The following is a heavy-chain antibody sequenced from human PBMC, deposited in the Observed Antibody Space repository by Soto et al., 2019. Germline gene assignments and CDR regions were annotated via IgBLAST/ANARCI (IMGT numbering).Heavy chain of an antibody. CDR1: RGSVSSNNW. V-gene: IGHV4-4*02. CDR3: ARRIALSGTAGAPGD. J-gene: IGHJ4*02. D-gene: IGHD6-19*01. Sequence: QVQLQESGPGLVKPSGTLSITCGVSRGSVSSNNWWTWVRQPPGKGLEWIGEIYQTGTTNYNPSLQSRVTISLDKPNNHFSLKLNSVTAADTAVYYCARRIALSGTAGAPGDWGQGTLVIVSS. CDR2: IYQTGTT.